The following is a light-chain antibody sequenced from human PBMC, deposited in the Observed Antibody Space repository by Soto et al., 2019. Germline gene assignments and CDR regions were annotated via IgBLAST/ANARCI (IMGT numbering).Light chain of an antibody. CDR1: QSVTTF. Sequence: EIVLTQSPATLYLSPGERATLSYRASQSVTTFLAWYQQKPGQAPRLLIYDASSRATGIPARFGGSGPGTDFALTISSLEPDDFAVYYWQQRINWPLTFGGGTKVEIK. CDR3: QQRINWPLT. CDR2: DAS. J-gene: IGKJ4*01. V-gene: IGKV3-11*01.